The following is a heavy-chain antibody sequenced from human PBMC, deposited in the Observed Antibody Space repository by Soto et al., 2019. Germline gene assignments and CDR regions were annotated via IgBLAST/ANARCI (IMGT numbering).Heavy chain of an antibody. D-gene: IGHD2-15*01. CDR2: MFYSGPT. V-gene: IGHV4-39*01. J-gene: IGHJ6*02. Sequence: SETLSLTCSVSGYSVSSSDYYWAWIRQPPGKGLEWIGSMFYSGPTYYNPSLKSRVTLSVDTSKNHFSVRLNSVTAADTAVYYCAPLTVSLSGPYGIHVWGQGTTVTV. CDR3: APLTVSLSGPYGIHV. CDR1: GYSVSSSDYY.